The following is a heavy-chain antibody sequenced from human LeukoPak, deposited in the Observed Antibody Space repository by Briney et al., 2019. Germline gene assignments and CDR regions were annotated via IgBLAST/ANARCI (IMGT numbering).Heavy chain of an antibody. J-gene: IGHJ4*02. D-gene: IGHD1-26*01. CDR3: ARVGGNNYFDY. Sequence: PGGSLRLSCSASGFTFSRYSMHWVRQAPGKGLEYVSAISSDGGSTYYADSVNGRFTISRDNSKNTLYLQMSSLRVEDTAVYYCARVGGNNYFDYWGQGTLVTISS. CDR2: ISSDGGST. CDR1: GFTFSRYS. V-gene: IGHV3-64D*09.